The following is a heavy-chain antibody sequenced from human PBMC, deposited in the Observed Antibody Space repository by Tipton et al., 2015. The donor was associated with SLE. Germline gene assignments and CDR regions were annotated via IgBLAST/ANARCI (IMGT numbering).Heavy chain of an antibody. D-gene: IGHD4/OR15-4a*01. J-gene: IGHJ6*03. Sequence: QSGAEVKKPGESLRISCKGSGYSFTSYWISWVRQMPGKGLEWMGRIDPSDSYTNYSPSFQGHVTISADKSISTAYLQWSSLKASDTAMYYCARLTSGALYYYYMDVWGKGTTVTVSS. CDR3: ARLTSGALYYYYMDV. CDR2: IDPSDSYT. V-gene: IGHV5-10-1*01. CDR1: GYSFTSYW.